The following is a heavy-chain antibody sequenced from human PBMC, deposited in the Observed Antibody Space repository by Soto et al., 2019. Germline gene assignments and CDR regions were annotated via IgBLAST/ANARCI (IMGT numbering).Heavy chain of an antibody. J-gene: IGHJ3*02. V-gene: IGHV4-39*01. Sequence: SETLSLTCTVSGGSITTSSYYWGWVRQPPGKGLEWIGSIYSTGNTYYSPSLKNRVSLSVDTSRSQFSLRLNSVTAADTGVYYCARLFQWMSYSFDIWGQGTMVTVSS. CDR3: ARLFQWMSYSFDI. D-gene: IGHD5-12*01. CDR1: GGSITTSSYY. CDR2: IYSTGNT.